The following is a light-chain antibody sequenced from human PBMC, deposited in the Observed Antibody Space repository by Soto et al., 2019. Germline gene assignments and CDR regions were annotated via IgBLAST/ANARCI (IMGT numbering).Light chain of an antibody. Sequence: ESVLTQSPGTLSLSPGERATLSCRASQSVSSSYLAWYQQKPGQAPRLLIYGASSRDTGIPDRFSGSGSGTAFTLTISRLEPEDFAVYYCQQYGSSPTWTFGEGTKVEIK. V-gene: IGKV3-20*01. CDR3: QQYGSSPTWT. CDR2: GAS. J-gene: IGKJ1*01. CDR1: QSVSSSY.